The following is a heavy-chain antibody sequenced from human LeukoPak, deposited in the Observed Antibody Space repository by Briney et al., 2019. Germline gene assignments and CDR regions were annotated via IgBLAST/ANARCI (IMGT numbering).Heavy chain of an antibody. Sequence: GGSLRLSCEGYGFTFSDAWMSWVRQAPGEGLEWGGRTIRKRGGVSIDYAAPVKGIFTNSRDDVKSAGYLQLNSPKTEDTALYYCNTDSPVANYWGQGILVTVSS. V-gene: IGHV3-15*01. CDR3: NTDSPVANY. D-gene: IGHD6-19*01. CDR2: TIRKRGGVSI. J-gene: IGHJ4*02. CDR1: GFTFSDAW.